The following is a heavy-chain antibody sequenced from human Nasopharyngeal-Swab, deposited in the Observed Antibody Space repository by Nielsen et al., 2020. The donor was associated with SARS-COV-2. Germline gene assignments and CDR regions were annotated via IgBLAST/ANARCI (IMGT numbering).Heavy chain of an antibody. Sequence: GVLKISCAASGFTFSSYAMSWVRQAPGKGLEWVSAISGSGGSTYYADSVKGRFTISRDSSKNTLYLQMNSLRAEDTAVYYCAKTNDRHSSSYYFDYWGQGALVTVSS. CDR1: GFTFSSYA. CDR2: ISGSGGST. D-gene: IGHD6-6*01. J-gene: IGHJ4*02. CDR3: AKTNDRHSSSYYFDY. V-gene: IGHV3-23*01.